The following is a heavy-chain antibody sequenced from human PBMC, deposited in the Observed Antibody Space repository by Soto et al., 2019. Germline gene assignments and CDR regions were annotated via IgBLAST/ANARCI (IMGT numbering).Heavy chain of an antibody. J-gene: IGHJ4*02. Sequence: ASVKVSCKASGYTFTSYSMHWVRQAPGQRLEWMGWINAGNGNTKYSQKFQGRVTITRDTSASTAYMELNSLRAEDTAVYYCASRNWNYESYFDYWGQGTLVSVSS. V-gene: IGHV1-3*01. CDR2: INAGNGNT. CDR1: GYTFTSYS. CDR3: ASRNWNYESYFDY. D-gene: IGHD1-7*01.